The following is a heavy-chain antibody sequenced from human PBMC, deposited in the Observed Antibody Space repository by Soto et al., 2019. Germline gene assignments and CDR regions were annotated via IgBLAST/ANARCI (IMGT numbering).Heavy chain of an antibody. CDR3: AREGDYYDSSGYSLPFDY. Sequence: QVQLVQSGAEVKKPGSSVKVSCKASGGTFSSYAISWVRQAPGQGLEWMGGIIPIFGTANYAQKFQGRVTITADESPSTAYMELSSLRSEDTAVYYCAREGDYYDSSGYSLPFDYWGQGTLVTVSS. CDR1: GGTFSSYA. D-gene: IGHD3-22*01. V-gene: IGHV1-69*01. CDR2: IIPIFGTA. J-gene: IGHJ4*02.